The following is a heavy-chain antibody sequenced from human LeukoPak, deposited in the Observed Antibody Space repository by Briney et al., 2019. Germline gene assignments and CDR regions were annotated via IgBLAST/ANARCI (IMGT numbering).Heavy chain of an antibody. V-gene: IGHV4-38-2*02. D-gene: IGHD4-17*01. J-gene: IGHJ4*02. CDR3: ARDPTAEYYFDY. CDR2: IYRSGST. Sequence: PSETLSLTCAVSGYSISSGYYWGWIRPPPGKGLEWIGSIYRSGSTYYNPSLKSRVTISVDTSKNQFSLKLSSVTAADTAVYYCARDPTAEYYFDYWGQGTLVTVSS. CDR1: GYSISSGYY.